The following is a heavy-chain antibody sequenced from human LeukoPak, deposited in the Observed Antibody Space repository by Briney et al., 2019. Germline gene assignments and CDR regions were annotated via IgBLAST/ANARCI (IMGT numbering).Heavy chain of an antibody. V-gene: IGHV1-8*03. Sequence: ASVKVSCKASGYTFTSYDTNWVRQATGQGLEWMGWMNPNSGNTGYAQKFQGRVTITRNTSISTAYMELSSLRYEDTAVYYCARVGTPMVTIVAPYYMDVWGKGTTVTVSS. CDR2: MNPNSGNT. D-gene: IGHD5-18*01. J-gene: IGHJ6*03. CDR3: ARVGTPMVTIVAPYYMDV. CDR1: GYTFTSYD.